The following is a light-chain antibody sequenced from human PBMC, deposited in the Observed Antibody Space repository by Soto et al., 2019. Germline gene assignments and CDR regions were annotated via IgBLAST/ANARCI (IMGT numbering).Light chain of an antibody. CDR2: EVS. J-gene: IGLJ1*01. V-gene: IGLV2-14*01. CDR1: SSDVGGYNY. CDR3: SSYTSSTTPV. Sequence: QSALTQPASVSGSPGQSITISCTGTSSDVGGYNYVSWYQQHPGKAPKLLIYEVSNRPSGVSIRFSGSKSGNTASLTISGLQAEDEADYYCSSYTSSTTPVFGTGTKVTVL.